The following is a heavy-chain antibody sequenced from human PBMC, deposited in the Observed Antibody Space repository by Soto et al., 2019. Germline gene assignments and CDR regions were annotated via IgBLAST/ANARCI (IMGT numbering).Heavy chain of an antibody. V-gene: IGHV3-23*01. CDR3: AKGRGGSGSLTPRVDF. J-gene: IGHJ4*02. CDR2: ISGGGDTT. Sequence: EVQLLESGGGLVQPGGSLRLSCAASGFTFNNYAMTWVRQAPGKGLEWASAISGGGDTTSYADSVKGRFTVSRDGSKNTLYLQMSSLRAEDTALYYCAKGRGGSGSLTPRVDFWGQGTLVTFSS. D-gene: IGHD3-10*01. CDR1: GFTFNNYA.